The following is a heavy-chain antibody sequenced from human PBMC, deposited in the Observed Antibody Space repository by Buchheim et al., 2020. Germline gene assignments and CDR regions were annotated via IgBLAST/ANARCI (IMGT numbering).Heavy chain of an antibody. CDR3: APPPTMIVVP. Sequence: EVQLVESGGGLVQPGGSLRLSCAASGFTFSDHYMDWVRQAPGKGLEWVGRTRNKANSYTTEYAASVKGRSPIPRDDSKNSLYLQMNSLKTEDTAVYYCAPPPTMIVVPWGQGTL. V-gene: IGHV3-72*01. J-gene: IGHJ5*02. CDR1: GFTFSDHY. CDR2: TRNKANSYTT. D-gene: IGHD3-22*01.